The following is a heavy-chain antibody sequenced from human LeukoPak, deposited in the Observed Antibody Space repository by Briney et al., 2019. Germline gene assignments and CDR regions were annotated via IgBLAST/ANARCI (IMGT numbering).Heavy chain of an antibody. CDR2: IYPGDSDT. CDR1: GSGFTSYW. Sequence: GGALQISCQGSGSGFTSYWIGWVRQMPGKGREWMGIIYPGDSDTRYSPSFQGQVTISADKSISTAYLQWSSLKASDTAMYYCARQPYSSSWYGNYYYYGMDVWGQGTTVTVSS. V-gene: IGHV5-51*01. J-gene: IGHJ6*02. D-gene: IGHD6-13*01. CDR3: ARQPYSSSWYGNYYYYGMDV.